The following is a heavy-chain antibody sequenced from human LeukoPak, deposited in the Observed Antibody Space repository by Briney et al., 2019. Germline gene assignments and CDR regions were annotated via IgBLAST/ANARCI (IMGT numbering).Heavy chain of an antibody. J-gene: IGHJ6*03. D-gene: IGHD6-13*01. CDR2: IYTSGST. V-gene: IGHV4-4*07. CDR1: GGSISSYY. CDR3: ARGDAGMARPHYMDV. Sequence: SETLSLTCTVSGGSISSYYWSWIRQPAGKGLERIGRIYTSGSTNYNPSLKSRVTMSVDTSKNQFSLKLSSVTAADTAVYYCARGDAGMARPHYMDVWGKGTTVTVSS.